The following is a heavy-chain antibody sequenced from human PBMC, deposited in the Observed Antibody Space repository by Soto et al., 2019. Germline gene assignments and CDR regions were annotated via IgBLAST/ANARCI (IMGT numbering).Heavy chain of an antibody. CDR3: ARGRILHMDV. D-gene: IGHD2-15*01. Sequence: SETLSLTCTVSGGSISSYYWSWIRQPPGKGLEWIGYIYYSGSTNYNPSLKSRVTISVDTSKNQFSLKLSSVTAADTAVYYCARGRILHMDVWGKGTTVTVSS. J-gene: IGHJ6*04. V-gene: IGHV4-59*01. CDR2: IYYSGST. CDR1: GGSISSYY.